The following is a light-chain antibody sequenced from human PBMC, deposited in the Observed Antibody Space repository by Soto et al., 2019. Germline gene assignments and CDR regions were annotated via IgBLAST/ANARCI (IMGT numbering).Light chain of an antibody. V-gene: IGKV1-39*01. J-gene: IGKJ4*01. Sequence: DIQMTQSPSSLSASVGDRVTITCRASQDISTYLNWYQQRPGKGSELLTYAASNVQRGVPSRFSGSGSGTDFTLLISNPQPEDFASYFCQQSYGSPQLTFGGGTTVEI. CDR3: QQSYGSPQLT. CDR2: AAS. CDR1: QDISTY.